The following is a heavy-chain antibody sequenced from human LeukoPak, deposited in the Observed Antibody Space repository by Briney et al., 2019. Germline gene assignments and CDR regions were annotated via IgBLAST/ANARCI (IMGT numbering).Heavy chain of an antibody. J-gene: IGHJ4*02. CDR1: GFTFTSYS. D-gene: IGHD2-15*01. Sequence: GGSLRLSCAASGFTFTSYSMTWVRQAPGRGLEWVARIKEDGSDIYYVDPVKGRFTISRDNAKRSLYLQMNSLRAEDTAVYYCAREWWYLDYWGQGTLVTVSS. CDR2: IKEDGSDI. CDR3: AREWWYLDY. V-gene: IGHV3-7*05.